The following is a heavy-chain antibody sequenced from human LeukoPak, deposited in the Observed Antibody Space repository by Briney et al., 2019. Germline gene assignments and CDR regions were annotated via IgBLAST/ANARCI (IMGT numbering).Heavy chain of an antibody. CDR2: IYHSGST. CDR1: GYSISSGYY. Sequence: PSETLSLTCADSGYSISSGYYWGWIRQPPGKGLEWIGSIYHSGSTYYNTSLKSRVTISVDTSKNQFSLKLSSVTAADTAVYYCASPGYDSSAAGAVDAFDIWGQGTMVTVSS. D-gene: IGHD3-22*01. CDR3: ASPGYDSSAAGAVDAFDI. V-gene: IGHV4-38-2*01. J-gene: IGHJ3*02.